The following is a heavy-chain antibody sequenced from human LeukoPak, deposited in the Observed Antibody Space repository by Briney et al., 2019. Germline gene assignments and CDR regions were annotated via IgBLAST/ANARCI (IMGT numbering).Heavy chain of an antibody. V-gene: IGHV4-4*02. CDR3: ARNPRGVASPSMDV. D-gene: IGHD3-3*01. Sequence: SGTLSLTCAVSGGSMTTGNWWTWVRQSPDKGLEWIGEIFHNGASNYNPSLKSRVTISIDISKNQFSLKLSSVTAADTAVYYCARNPRGVASPSMDVWGKGTTVTVSS. CDR2: IFHNGAS. CDR1: GGSMTTGNW. J-gene: IGHJ6*03.